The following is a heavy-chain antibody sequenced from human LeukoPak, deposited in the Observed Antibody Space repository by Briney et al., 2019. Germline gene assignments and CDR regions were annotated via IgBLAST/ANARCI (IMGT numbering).Heavy chain of an antibody. J-gene: IGHJ4*02. V-gene: IGHV3-53*01. D-gene: IGHD4-23*01. CDR2: IYSGGST. Sequence: GGSLRLSCAASGFTVSSYYMSWVRQAPGKGLEWVSDIYSGGSTYYADSVKGRFTISRDNSKNTLYLQMNSLRAEDTAGYYRAPRSTATYGGNSVVGYWGQGTLVTVSS. CDR1: GFTVSSYY. CDR3: APRSTATYGGNSVVGY.